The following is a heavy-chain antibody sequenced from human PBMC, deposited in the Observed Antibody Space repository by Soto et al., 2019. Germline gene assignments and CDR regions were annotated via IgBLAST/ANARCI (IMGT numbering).Heavy chain of an antibody. Sequence: SEPMFRTAAVSGESVIIVGFHRAWLRRPPGKGLEWIGYIYNGGSTYYRPSLESRMHMSLDATRNHYSLRLTSVTAADTAVYFCARAPVGLDTISYFDYWGQGKLVTVSS. D-gene: IGHD3-3*01. J-gene: IGHJ4*02. CDR3: ARAPVGLDTISYFDY. V-gene: IGHV4-30-2*05. CDR1: GESVIIVGFH. CDR2: IYNGGST.